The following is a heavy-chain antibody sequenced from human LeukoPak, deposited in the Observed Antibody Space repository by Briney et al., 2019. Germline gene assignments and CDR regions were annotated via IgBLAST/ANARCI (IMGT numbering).Heavy chain of an antibody. CDR3: ARKNHYYDSSGYLAFDY. Sequence: SETLSLTCAVPGGSISSGGYSWSWIRQPPGKGLEWIGYIYHSGSTYYNPSLKSRVTISVDRSKNQFSLKLSSVTAADTAVYYCARKNHYYDSSGYLAFDYWGQGTLVTVSS. D-gene: IGHD3-22*01. J-gene: IGHJ4*02. CDR1: GGSISSGGYS. CDR2: IYHSGST. V-gene: IGHV4-30-2*01.